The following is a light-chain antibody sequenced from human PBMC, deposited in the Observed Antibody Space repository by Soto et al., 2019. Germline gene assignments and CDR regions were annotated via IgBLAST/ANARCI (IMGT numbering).Light chain of an antibody. V-gene: IGKV3-20*01. J-gene: IGKJ1*01. CDR2: GAS. CDR3: QQYGSSGT. Sequence: ESVLTQSPGTLSLSPGERATLSCRASQSVGSTYLAWYQQKPGQAPRLVIYGASSRATGIPDRFSGSGSGTDFTLTISRLEPEDFAVYYCQQYGSSGTFGQGTKVDIK. CDR1: QSVGSTY.